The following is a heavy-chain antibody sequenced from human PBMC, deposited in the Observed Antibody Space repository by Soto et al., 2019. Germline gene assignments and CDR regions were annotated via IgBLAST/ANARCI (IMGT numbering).Heavy chain of an antibody. J-gene: IGHJ4*02. D-gene: IGHD6-19*01. CDR2: IIPIFGTA. Sequence: QVQLVQSGAEVKKPGSSVKVSCKASGGTFSSYAISWVRQAPGQGLEWLGWIIPIFGTANYAQKFQGRVTITAAKSTSPGYMELSSLRSEDTAVYSCARARRDISGWYLGEYWGQGTLVTVSS. V-gene: IGHV1-69*06. CDR3: ARARRDISGWYLGEY. CDR1: GGTFSSYA.